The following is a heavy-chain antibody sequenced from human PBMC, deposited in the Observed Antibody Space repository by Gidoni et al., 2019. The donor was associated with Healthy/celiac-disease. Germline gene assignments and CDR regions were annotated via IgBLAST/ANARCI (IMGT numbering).Heavy chain of an antibody. D-gene: IGHD3-22*01. CDR3: ARDKGGYLDAFDI. CDR1: GFNFSSYG. Sequence: QVQLVESGGGVVQHGTSLRRSCAVHGFNFSSYGMHWVRQAPRKGLEGVAVIWYDGSNKYYADSVKGRFTISRDNSKNTLYLQMNSLRAEDTAVYYCARDKGGYLDAFDIWGQGTMVTVSS. CDR2: IWYDGSNK. V-gene: IGHV3-33*01. J-gene: IGHJ3*02.